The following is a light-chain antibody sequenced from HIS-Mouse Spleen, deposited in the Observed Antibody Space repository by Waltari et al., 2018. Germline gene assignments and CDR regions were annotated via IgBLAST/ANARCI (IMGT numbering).Light chain of an antibody. CDR3: QVWDSSSDHVV. J-gene: IGLJ2*01. V-gene: IGLV3-21*03. Sequence: SYVLTQPPSVSVAPGKTARITCGGNHPGSKSVPWYQQKPGQAPGLVVYDDSDRPSGIPERFSGSNSGNTATLNISRVEAGDEADYYCQVWDSSSDHVVFGGGTKLTVL. CDR2: DDS. CDR1: HPGSKS.